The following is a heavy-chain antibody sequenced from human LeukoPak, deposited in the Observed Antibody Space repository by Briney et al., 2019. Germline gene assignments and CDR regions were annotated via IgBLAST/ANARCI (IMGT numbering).Heavy chain of an antibody. V-gene: IGHV4-59*12. CDR2: IYYSGST. Sequence: PSETLSLTCTVSGASISSYYWSWIRQPPGKGLEWIGYIYYSGSTNYNPSLKSRVTISVDTSKNQFSLKLSSVTAADTAVYYCARANYAYNWFDPWGQGTLVTVSS. CDR3: ARANYAYNWFDP. D-gene: IGHD4/OR15-4a*01. J-gene: IGHJ5*02. CDR1: GASISSYY.